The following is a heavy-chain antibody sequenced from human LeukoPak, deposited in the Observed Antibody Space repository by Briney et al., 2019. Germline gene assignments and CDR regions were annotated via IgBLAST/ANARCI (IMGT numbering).Heavy chain of an antibody. CDR2: IKQDGSEK. CDR1: GSTFSSYW. J-gene: IGHJ4*02. V-gene: IGHV3-7*01. D-gene: IGHD7-27*01. CDR3: ARDPLSFNWDFDY. Sequence: GGSLRLSCAASGSTFSSYWMSWVRQAPGKGLEWVANIKQDGSEKYYVDSVKGRFTISRDNAKNSLYLQMNSLRAEDTAVYYCARDPLSFNWDFDYWGQGTLVTVSS.